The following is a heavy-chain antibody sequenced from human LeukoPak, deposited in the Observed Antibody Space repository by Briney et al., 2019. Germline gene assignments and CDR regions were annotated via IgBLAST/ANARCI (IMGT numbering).Heavy chain of an antibody. D-gene: IGHD3-3*01. Sequence: PSETLSLTCTVSGGSISSYYWSWIRQPPGKGLEWIGYIYYSGSTNYNPSLKSRVTISVDTSKNQFSLKLSSVTAADTAVYYCARLTARVLPGPAEDCGVLDYWGQGTLVTVSS. CDR1: GGSISSYY. CDR3: ARLTARVLPGPAEDCGVLDY. J-gene: IGHJ4*02. CDR2: IYYSGST. V-gene: IGHV4-59*08.